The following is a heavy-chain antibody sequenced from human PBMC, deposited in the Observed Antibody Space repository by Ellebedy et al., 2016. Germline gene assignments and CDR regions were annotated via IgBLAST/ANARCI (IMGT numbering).Heavy chain of an antibody. J-gene: IGHJ4*02. Sequence: GESLKISXAASGFTFSSYGMHWVRQAPGKGLEWVAVISYDGSNKYYADSVKGRFTISRDNSKNTLYLQMNSLRAEDTAVYYCARAYCGGDCYSDYFDYWGQGTLVTVSS. CDR3: ARAYCGGDCYSDYFDY. V-gene: IGHV3-30*03. CDR1: GFTFSSYG. CDR2: ISYDGSNK. D-gene: IGHD2-21*02.